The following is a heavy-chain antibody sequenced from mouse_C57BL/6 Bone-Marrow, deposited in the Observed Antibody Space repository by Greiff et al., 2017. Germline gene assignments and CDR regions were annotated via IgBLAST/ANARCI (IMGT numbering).Heavy chain of an antibody. CDR2: IHPNSGST. V-gene: IGHV1-64*01. CDR1: GYTFTSYW. J-gene: IGHJ3*01. D-gene: IGHD2-12*01. Sequence: VQLQQPGAELVKPGASVKLSCKASGYTFTSYWMHWVKQRPGQGLEWIGMIHPNSGSTNYNEKFKSKATLTVDKSSSTAYMQLSSLTSEDSAVDYCARSEDSYLFAYWGQGTLVTVSA. CDR3: ARSEDSYLFAY.